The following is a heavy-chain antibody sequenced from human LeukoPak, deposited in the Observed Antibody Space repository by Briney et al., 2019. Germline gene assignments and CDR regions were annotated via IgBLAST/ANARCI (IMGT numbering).Heavy chain of an antibody. CDR1: GFTFSSYS. CDR2: ISSSSSTI. Sequence: PGGSLRLSCAASGFTFSSYSMNWVRQAPGKGLEWVSYISSSSSTIYYADSVKGRFTISRDNAKNSLYLQMNSLRAEDTAVYYCARASKNGLWFGENWGFDYWGQGTLVTVSS. CDR3: ARASKNGLWFGENWGFDY. D-gene: IGHD3-10*01. J-gene: IGHJ4*02. V-gene: IGHV3-48*01.